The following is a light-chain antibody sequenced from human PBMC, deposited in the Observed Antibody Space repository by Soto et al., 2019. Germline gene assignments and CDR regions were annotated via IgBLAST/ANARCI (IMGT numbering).Light chain of an antibody. Sequence: QPVLTQPPSASGSPGQSVTISCTGSSSDVGGYDYVSWYQLHPGKAPKLMIYEVSKRPSGVPDRFSGSKSGNTASLTVSGLQAEDEADYYCSSYAGYNNYVFGTGTKLTVL. CDR1: SSDVGGYDY. V-gene: IGLV2-8*01. CDR3: SSYAGYNNYV. J-gene: IGLJ1*01. CDR2: EVS.